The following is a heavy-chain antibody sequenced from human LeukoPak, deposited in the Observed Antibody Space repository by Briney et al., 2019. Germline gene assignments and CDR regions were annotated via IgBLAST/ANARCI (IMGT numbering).Heavy chain of an antibody. Sequence: PSDTLSLTCTVSGGSISSYDWSWLRQPAGKGLEWIGRIYTSGSTNYNPSLKSRVTMSVDTSKNQFSLKLSSVTAADTAVYYCARDGSSTSKVAYYYYMDVWGKGTTVTVSS. CDR2: IYTSGST. J-gene: IGHJ6*03. D-gene: IGHD2-2*01. CDR3: ARDGSSTSKVAYYYYMDV. CDR1: GGSISSYD. V-gene: IGHV4-4*07.